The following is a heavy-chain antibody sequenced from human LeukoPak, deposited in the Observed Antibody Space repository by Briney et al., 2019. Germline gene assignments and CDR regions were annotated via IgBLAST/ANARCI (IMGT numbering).Heavy chain of an antibody. D-gene: IGHD1-1*01. CDR3: ARAPERLGWFDP. V-gene: IGHV1-18*01. CDR1: GYTFTSYG. Sequence: GASVKVSCKASGYTFTSYGISWVRQAPGQGLEWMGWISAYNGNTNYAQKFQGRVTMTTDTSTSTAYMELWSLRSDDTAVYYCARAPERLGWFDPWGQGTLVTVSS. CDR2: ISAYNGNT. J-gene: IGHJ5*02.